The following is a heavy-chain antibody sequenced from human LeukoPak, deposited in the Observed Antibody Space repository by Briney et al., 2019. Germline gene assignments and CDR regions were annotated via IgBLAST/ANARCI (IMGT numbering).Heavy chain of an antibody. CDR3: ASSITMIVDPYCFDY. J-gene: IGHJ4*02. D-gene: IGHD3-22*01. V-gene: IGHV4-31*03. Sequence: SQTLSLTCTVSGGSISSGGYYWSWIRQHPGKGLEWIGYIYYSGSTYYDPSLKSRVTISVDTSKNQFSLKLSSVTAADTAVYYCASSITMIVDPYCFDYWGQGTLVTVSS. CDR2: IYYSGST. CDR1: GGSISSGGYY.